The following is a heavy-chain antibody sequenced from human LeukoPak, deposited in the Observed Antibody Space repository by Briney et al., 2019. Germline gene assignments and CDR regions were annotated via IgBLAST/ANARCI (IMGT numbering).Heavy chain of an antibody. D-gene: IGHD3-10*01. V-gene: IGHV4-61*02. J-gene: IGHJ6*03. CDR1: GGSLSRGSYY. Sequence: SETLSLTCIVSGGSLSRGSYYWRWLRHPAGTGLEGLGRIYTSGSTNYNPSLKSQVTISVDTSQIQFSLKLSSVTAADTAVYYCAAALLGFGELSRYYYMDVWGKGTTVTISS. CDR3: AAALLGFGELSRYYYMDV. CDR2: IYTSGST.